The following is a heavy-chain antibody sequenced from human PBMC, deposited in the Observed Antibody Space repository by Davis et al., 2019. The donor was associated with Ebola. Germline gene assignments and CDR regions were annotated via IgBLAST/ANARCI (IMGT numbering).Heavy chain of an antibody. CDR1: GFIFSTYW. CDR2: INKDGSEK. Sequence: GESLKISCAASGFIFSTYWTIWVRQAPGKGLEWVANINKDGSEKYYADSVKGRFTISRDNSKNTLYLQMNSLRAEDTAVYYCANSGHYSLVDYWGQGTLVTVSS. D-gene: IGHD3-10*01. CDR3: ANSGHYSLVDY. J-gene: IGHJ4*02. V-gene: IGHV3-7*01.